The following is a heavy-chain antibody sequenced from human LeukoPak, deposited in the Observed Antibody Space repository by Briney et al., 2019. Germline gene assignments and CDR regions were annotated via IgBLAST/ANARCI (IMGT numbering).Heavy chain of an antibody. D-gene: IGHD1-26*01. CDR3: ARDISVGATTLPHDY. CDR2: IYSGGST. J-gene: IGHJ4*02. Sequence: TGGSLRLSCAASGFTASSNYMSWVRQAPGKGLEWVSVIYSGGSTYYADSVKGRFTISRDNSKNTLYLQMNSLRAEDTAVYYCARDISVGATTLPHDYWGQGTLVTVSS. V-gene: IGHV3-66*01. CDR1: GFTASSNY.